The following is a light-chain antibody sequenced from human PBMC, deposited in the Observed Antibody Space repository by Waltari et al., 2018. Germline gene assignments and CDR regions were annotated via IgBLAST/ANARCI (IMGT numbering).Light chain of an antibody. V-gene: IGLV2-14*03. J-gene: IGLJ1*01. Sequence: QPALAQPASVSGSPGQSITISCSGTSSHVGAYSYLSWYQQHPGEVPKLIIYEVTNRPSGVSNRFSGSKSGNTASLTISGLQAEDDADYYCSSYTSTSAYVFGSGTKVTVI. CDR1: SSHVGAYSY. CDR2: EVT. CDR3: SSYTSTSAYV.